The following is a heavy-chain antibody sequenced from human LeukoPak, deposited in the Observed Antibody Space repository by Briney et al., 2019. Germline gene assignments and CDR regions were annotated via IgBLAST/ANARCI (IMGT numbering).Heavy chain of an antibody. Sequence: GGSLSLSCAVYGFPFSGYWMGWVRQAAGNGLEWVATINEDGSEKYYVDSVKGRFTISRDNAKNSLSLQMNSLRAEDTTLYYCARGFDGRSAFDIWGQGTLVTVSS. V-gene: IGHV3-7*01. D-gene: IGHD2-15*01. CDR3: ARGFDGRSAFDI. CDR2: INEDGSEK. J-gene: IGHJ3*02. CDR1: GFPFSGYW.